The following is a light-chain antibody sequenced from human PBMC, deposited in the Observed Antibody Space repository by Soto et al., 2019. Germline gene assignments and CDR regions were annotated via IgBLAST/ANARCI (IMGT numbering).Light chain of an antibody. V-gene: IGKV3-20*01. CDR1: QSVSSSF. CDR3: QQYVTSPEWT. CDR2: GAS. Sequence: EIVLTQSPGTLSLSPGERATLSCRASQSVSSSFLAWYQQKPGQAPRLLIYGASSRATGIPDRFSGSESGTDFTLTISRLEPEDFAVYYCQQYVTSPEWTFGKGTKVDIK. J-gene: IGKJ1*01.